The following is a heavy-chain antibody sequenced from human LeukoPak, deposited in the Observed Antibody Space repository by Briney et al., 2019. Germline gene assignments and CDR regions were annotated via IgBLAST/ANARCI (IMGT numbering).Heavy chain of an antibody. CDR1: GFSLSGYA. J-gene: IGHJ5*02. CDR2: ILSSGTT. V-gene: IGHV3-23*05. Sequence: GSLSLSCVASGFSLSGYAMSWVRQAPGKGPEWVSGILSSGTTYYSDSVKGRFTISRDSSKNTLYLQMNSLRSEDTAIYSCAKDLTYGDGRWEFVPWGQGTLVTVSS. D-gene: IGHD4-17*01. CDR3: AKDLTYGDGRWEFVP.